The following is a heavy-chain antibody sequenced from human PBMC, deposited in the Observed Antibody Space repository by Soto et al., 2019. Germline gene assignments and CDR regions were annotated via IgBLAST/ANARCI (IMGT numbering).Heavy chain of an antibody. CDR2: MYYSGST. Sequence: QVQLQESGPGLVKPSQTLSLTCTVSGGSISSGDYYWSWIRQPPGKGLEWIGYMYYSGSTYYNPSLKSRVTISVDTSKNQCSRKLSSVTAADTAVYYCARWLGYGPHFDYWGQGTLVTVSS. V-gene: IGHV4-30-4*01. CDR1: GGSISSGDYY. D-gene: IGHD5-12*01. CDR3: ARWLGYGPHFDY. J-gene: IGHJ4*02.